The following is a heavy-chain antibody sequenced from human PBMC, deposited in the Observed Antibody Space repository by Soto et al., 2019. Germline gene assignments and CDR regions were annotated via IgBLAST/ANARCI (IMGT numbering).Heavy chain of an antibody. D-gene: IGHD3-22*01. CDR1: GGSISSSSYY. Sequence: SETLSLTCTVSGGSISSSSYYWGWIRQPPGKGLEWIGSIYYSGTTYYNPSRRSRVTISVYTSKSQFSLNLSSVTAAVTVVYYCARLGGYYQAFNIWGPGALVTVSS. J-gene: IGHJ4*01. CDR3: ARLGGYYQAFNI. V-gene: IGHV4-39*01. CDR2: IYYSGTT.